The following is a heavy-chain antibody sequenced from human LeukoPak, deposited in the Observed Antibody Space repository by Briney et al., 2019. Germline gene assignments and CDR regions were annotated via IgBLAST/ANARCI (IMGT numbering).Heavy chain of an antibody. Sequence: GGSLRLSCAASGFTFSNAWMSWVRQAPGKRLDWVGHIKSKTDGGTTDYTAPVEGRFTISREDSGNTLYLQMNSLKPEDTAVYYCTTDWSGGGDHWGQGTLVTVSS. V-gene: IGHV3-15*01. CDR1: GFTFSNAW. CDR2: IKSKTDGGTT. J-gene: IGHJ4*02. CDR3: TTDWSGGGDH. D-gene: IGHD3-3*01.